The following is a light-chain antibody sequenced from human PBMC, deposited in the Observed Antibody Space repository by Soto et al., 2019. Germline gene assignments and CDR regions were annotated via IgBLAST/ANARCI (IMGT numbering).Light chain of an antibody. CDR3: QHYNSYSEA. J-gene: IGKJ1*01. CDR1: QSASTW. Sequence: IQMTHSPSTLSASLRDSFTITIRASQSASTWLAWYQQKPGKAPKLLIYKASTLKSGVPSRFSGSGSGTEFTLTISSLQPDDFATYYCQHYNSYSEAFGQGTKVDIK. CDR2: KAS. V-gene: IGKV1-5*03.